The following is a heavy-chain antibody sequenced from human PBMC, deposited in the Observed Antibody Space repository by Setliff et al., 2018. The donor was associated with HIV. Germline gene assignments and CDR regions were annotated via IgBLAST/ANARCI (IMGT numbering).Heavy chain of an antibody. Sequence: GESLKISCKGFGYNFNTYWTAWVRQVPGKGLEWMGIIYPIDSETKYSPSFQGQVTISVDRSISTAYLQWNNLKASDSAIYYCARHPPRGYPKNWFDPWGQGTLVTVSS. CDR1: GYNFNTYW. CDR3: ARHPPRGYPKNWFDP. J-gene: IGHJ5*02. D-gene: IGHD3-16*02. V-gene: IGHV5-51*01. CDR2: IYPIDSET.